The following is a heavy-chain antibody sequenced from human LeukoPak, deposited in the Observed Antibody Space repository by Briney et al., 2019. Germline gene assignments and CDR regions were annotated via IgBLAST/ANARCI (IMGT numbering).Heavy chain of an antibody. Sequence: PSQTLSLTCTVSGGSISSGGYYWRWIRQHPGKGLEWIGYIYYSGSTYHNPSLKSRVTISVDTSKNQFSLKLSSVTAADTAVYYCARTPDYGVAYFDYWGQGTLVTVSS. CDR1: GGSISSGGYY. CDR3: ARTPDYGVAYFDY. V-gene: IGHV4-31*03. D-gene: IGHD4-17*01. J-gene: IGHJ4*02. CDR2: IYYSGST.